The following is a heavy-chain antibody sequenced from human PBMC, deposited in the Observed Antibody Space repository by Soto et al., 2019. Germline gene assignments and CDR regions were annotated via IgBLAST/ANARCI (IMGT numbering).Heavy chain of an antibody. CDR2: IISDGSST. V-gene: IGHV3-74*01. CDR1: GFTFSIYW. D-gene: IGHD3-10*01. J-gene: IGHJ5*02. CDR3: ARASRYGSGSYQCWFDP. Sequence: GGSLRLSCVASGFTFSIYWMHWVRQAPGKGLVWVSRIISDGSSTSYADSVKGRFTISRDNAKNTLYLQMNSLRAEDTAVYYCARASRYGSGSYQCWFDPWGQGTLVTVSS.